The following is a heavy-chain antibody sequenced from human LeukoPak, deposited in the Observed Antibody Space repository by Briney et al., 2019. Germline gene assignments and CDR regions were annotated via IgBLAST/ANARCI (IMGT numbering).Heavy chain of an antibody. V-gene: IGHV3-33*08. CDR1: GFTFSSYW. Sequence: GGSLRLSCAASGFTFSSYWMSWVRQAPGKGLEWVAVIWYGGSNKYYADSVKGRFTISRDNSKNTLYLQMNSLRAEDTAVYYCARDPRYCSSTSCYTGYYYYMDVWGKGTTVTVSS. J-gene: IGHJ6*03. CDR3: ARDPRYCSSTSCYTGYYYYMDV. D-gene: IGHD2-2*02. CDR2: IWYGGSNK.